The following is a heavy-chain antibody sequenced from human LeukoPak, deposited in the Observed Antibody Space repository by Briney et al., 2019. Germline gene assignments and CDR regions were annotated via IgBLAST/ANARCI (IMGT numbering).Heavy chain of an antibody. Sequence: GGSLRLSCAASGFTFSSYNMNWVRQAPGKGLEWVSSISSSSSYIYYADSVKGRFTISRHNAKNSLYLQMNSLRAEDTAVYYCARGEVHYYGSGSDYWGQGTLVTVSS. J-gene: IGHJ4*02. CDR1: GFTFSSYN. V-gene: IGHV3-21*01. CDR2: ISSSSSYI. D-gene: IGHD3-10*01. CDR3: ARGEVHYYGSGSDY.